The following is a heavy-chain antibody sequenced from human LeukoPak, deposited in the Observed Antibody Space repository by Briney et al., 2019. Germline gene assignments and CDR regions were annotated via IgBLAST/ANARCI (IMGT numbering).Heavy chain of an antibody. J-gene: IGHJ4*02. CDR3: AKDRGRGYYSLDY. V-gene: IGHV3-20*04. CDR1: GFTFDDYG. D-gene: IGHD3-22*01. Sequence: GGSLRLSCAASGFTFDDYGMSWVRHAPGKGLEGVSAINWNGVNTGYADSVKGRFTISRDSAKNSLYLQMNSLRAEDTAFYYCAKDRGRGYYSLDYWGQGILVTVSS. CDR2: INWNGVNT.